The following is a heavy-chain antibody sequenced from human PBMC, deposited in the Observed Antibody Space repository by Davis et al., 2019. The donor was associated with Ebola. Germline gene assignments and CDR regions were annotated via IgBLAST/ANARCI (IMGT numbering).Heavy chain of an antibody. CDR1: GFTFSSYS. D-gene: IGHD6-13*01. Sequence: GESLKISCAASGFTFSSYSMNWVRQAPGKGLEWVGRIRSRADGGTTDYAAPVKGRFIISRDDSKNTLFLQMSSLKTEDTAVYYCTTSTTWYAEYYYAMDVWGQGTTVTVSS. J-gene: IGHJ6*02. V-gene: IGHV3-15*01. CDR3: TTSTTWYAEYYYAMDV. CDR2: IRSRADGGTT.